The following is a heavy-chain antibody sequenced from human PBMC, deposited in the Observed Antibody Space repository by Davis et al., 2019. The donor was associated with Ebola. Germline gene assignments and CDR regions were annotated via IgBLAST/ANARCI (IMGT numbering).Heavy chain of an antibody. CDR3: ARGLPIVVMIAAPFDY. Sequence: SETLSPTCAVYGAFFSGYYWSWIRQPPGKGLEWIGEINHSGSTNYNPSLKSRVSISVDTSTNQVSLKLSSVTAADTAVYYCARGLPIVVMIAAPFDYWGQGTLVTVSS. V-gene: IGHV4-34*01. CDR2: INHSGST. D-gene: IGHD2-15*01. CDR1: GAFFSGYY. J-gene: IGHJ4*02.